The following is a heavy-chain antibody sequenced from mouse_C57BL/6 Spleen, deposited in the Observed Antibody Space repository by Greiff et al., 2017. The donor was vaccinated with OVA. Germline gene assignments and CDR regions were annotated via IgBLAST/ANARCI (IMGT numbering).Heavy chain of an antibody. J-gene: IGHJ4*01. D-gene: IGHD1-1*01. CDR1: GYTFTSYW. V-gene: IGHV1-59*01. CDR3: ARARYYGSTLYAMDY. Sequence: VQLQQPGAELVRPGTSVKLSCKASGYTFTSYWMHWVKQRPGQGLEWIGVIDPSDSYTNYNQKFKGKATLTVDTSSSTAYMQLSSLTSEDSAVYYCARARYYGSTLYAMDYWGQGTSVTVSS. CDR2: IDPSDSYT.